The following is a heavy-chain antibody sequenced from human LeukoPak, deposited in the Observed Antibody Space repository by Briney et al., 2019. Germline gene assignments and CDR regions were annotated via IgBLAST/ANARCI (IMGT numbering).Heavy chain of an antibody. CDR1: GGSISSSSYY. CDR3: ARLLSSGHAMDFDY. V-gene: IGHV4-39*07. D-gene: IGHD5-18*01. J-gene: IGHJ4*02. CDR2: IYYSGST. Sequence: PSETLSLTCTVSGGSISSSSYYWGWIRQPPGKGLEWIGSIYYSGSTYYNPSLKSRVTISVDTSKNQFSLKLSSVTAADTAVYYCARLLSSGHAMDFDYWGQGTLVTVSS.